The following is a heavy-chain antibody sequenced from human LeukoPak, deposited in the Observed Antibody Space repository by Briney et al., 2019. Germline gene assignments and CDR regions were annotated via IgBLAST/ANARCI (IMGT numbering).Heavy chain of an antibody. Sequence: ASVRVSCKASGGTFSSYAISWVRQAPGQGLEWMGGIIPIFGTANYARKFQGRVTITTDESTSTAYMELSSLRSEDTAVYYCARELLDYYDSSGYYYVLAYWGQGTLVTVSS. D-gene: IGHD3-22*01. V-gene: IGHV1-69*05. CDR2: IIPIFGTA. CDR1: GGTFSSYA. CDR3: ARELLDYYDSSGYYYVLAY. J-gene: IGHJ4*02.